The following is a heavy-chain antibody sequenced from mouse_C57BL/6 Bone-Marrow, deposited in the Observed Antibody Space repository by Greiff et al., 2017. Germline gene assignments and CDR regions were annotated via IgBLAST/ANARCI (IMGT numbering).Heavy chain of an antibody. V-gene: IGHV1-64*01. CDR2: IHPNSGST. CDR3: ARWGSNWDYYAMDY. D-gene: IGHD4-1*01. CDR1: GYTFTSYW. Sequence: QVQLQQSGAELVKPGASVKLSCKASGYTFTSYWMHWVKQRPGQGLEWIGMIHPNSGSTNYNEKFKSKATLTVDKSSSTAYMQLSSLTSEDSAVYYCARWGSNWDYYAMDYWGQGTSVTVSS. J-gene: IGHJ4*01.